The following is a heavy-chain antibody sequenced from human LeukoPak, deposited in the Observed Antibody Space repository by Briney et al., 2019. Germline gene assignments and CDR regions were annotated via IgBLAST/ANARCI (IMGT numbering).Heavy chain of an antibody. D-gene: IGHD1-26*01. Sequence: SETLSLTCAVYGGSFSGYYWSWIRQPPGKGLEWIGEINHSGSTNYNPSLKSRVTISVDTSKNQFSLKLSSVTAADTAVYYCAREGANDAFDIWGPGTMVTVSS. J-gene: IGHJ3*02. V-gene: IGHV4-34*01. CDR2: INHSGST. CDR1: GGSFSGYY. CDR3: AREGANDAFDI.